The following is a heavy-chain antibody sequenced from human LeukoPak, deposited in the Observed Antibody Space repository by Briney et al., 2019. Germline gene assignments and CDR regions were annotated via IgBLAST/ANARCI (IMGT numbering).Heavy chain of an antibody. CDR3: ARGLKVLGGYSGSGLDY. CDR1: GGSISSGGYS. Sequence: PSETLSLTCAVSGGSISSGGYSWSWIRQPPGKGLEWIGYIYHSGSTYYNPSLKSRVTISVDRSKNQFSLKLSSVTAADTAVYYCARGLKVLGGYSGSGLDYWGQGTLVTVSS. CDR2: IYHSGST. J-gene: IGHJ4*02. V-gene: IGHV4-30-2*01. D-gene: IGHD5-12*01.